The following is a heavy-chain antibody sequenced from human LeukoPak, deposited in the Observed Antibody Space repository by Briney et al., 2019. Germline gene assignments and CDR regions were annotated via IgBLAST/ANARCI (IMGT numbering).Heavy chain of an antibody. CDR2: ISAYNGNT. V-gene: IGHV1-18*01. Sequence: ASVKVSCKASGYRFISYGFSWVRQAPGQGLEWMGWISAYNGNTNYAQKFQGRVTMTTNTSTSKVYMEVRSLRSDDTAVYYCARALSDVFWSGYQDHWGQGTLVTVFS. D-gene: IGHD3-3*01. CDR3: ARALSDVFWSGYQDH. CDR1: GYRFISYG. J-gene: IGHJ4*02.